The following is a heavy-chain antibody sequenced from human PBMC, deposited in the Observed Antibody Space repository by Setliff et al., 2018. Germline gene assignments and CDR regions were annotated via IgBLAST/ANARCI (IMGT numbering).Heavy chain of an antibody. CDR1: GYTFTSSG. CDR2: INPSGGLT. Sequence: ASVKVSCKASGYTFTSSGISWVRQAPGQGLEWMGIINPSGGLTRYAQKFQGRVTMTRDTSTSTVYMEVISLRSEDTAVYFCARDRFYNSWSGTSITAPHDAFDIWGQGTMVTVSS. CDR3: ARDRFYNSWSGTSITAPHDAFDI. D-gene: IGHD3-3*01. V-gene: IGHV1-46*03. J-gene: IGHJ3*02.